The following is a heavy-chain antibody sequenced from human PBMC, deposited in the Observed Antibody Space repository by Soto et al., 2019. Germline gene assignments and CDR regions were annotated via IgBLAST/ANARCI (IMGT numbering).Heavy chain of an antibody. CDR2: VTSSSSSM. D-gene: IGHD3-22*01. CDR1: GFTFNRYS. CDR3: AREADFASSGYVLDY. V-gene: IGHV3-21*01. Sequence: GSLILSCAASGFTFNRYSMNWVRQAPGKGLEWVSSVTSSSSSMLYADSVKGRFTISRDDAKDSLFLQMNSLRADDTAVYYCAREADFASSGYVLDYWGQGTLVTVS. J-gene: IGHJ4*02.